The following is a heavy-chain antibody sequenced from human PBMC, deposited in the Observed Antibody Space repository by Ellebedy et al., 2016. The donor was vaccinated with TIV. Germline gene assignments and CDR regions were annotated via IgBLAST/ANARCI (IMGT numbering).Heavy chain of an antibody. CDR1: GYTFTSYA. J-gene: IGHJ4*02. Sequence: ASVKVSXXASGYTFTSYAMHWVRQAPGQRLEWMGWINAGNGNTKYSQKFQGRVTITRDTSASTAYMELSSLRSEDTAVYYCASTSYSSGWYPDYWGQGTLVAVSS. V-gene: IGHV1-3*01. CDR3: ASTSYSSGWYPDY. CDR2: INAGNGNT. D-gene: IGHD6-19*01.